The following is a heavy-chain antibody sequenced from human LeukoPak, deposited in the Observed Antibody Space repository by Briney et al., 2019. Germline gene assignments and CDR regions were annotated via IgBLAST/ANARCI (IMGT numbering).Heavy chain of an antibody. J-gene: IGHJ6*02. CDR2: MNPNSANT. CDR1: GYTFTSYD. Sequence: GASVKVSFKASGYTFTSYDINWVRQATGQGLEWMGWMNPNSANTGYAQNFQGRVTMTRNTSINTAYMELSSLRSEDTAVYYCARTLRSAGGDFWSGYYYYYGMDVWGQGTTVTVSS. D-gene: IGHD3-3*01. CDR3: ARTLRSAGGDFWSGYYYYYGMDV. V-gene: IGHV1-8*01.